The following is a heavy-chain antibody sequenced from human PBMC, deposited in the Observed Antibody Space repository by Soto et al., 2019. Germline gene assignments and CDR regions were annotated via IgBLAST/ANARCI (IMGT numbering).Heavy chain of an antibody. J-gene: IGHJ6*02. D-gene: IGHD3-9*01. CDR2: ISGSGSNR. Sequence: EVQLLESGGGLVQPGGSLRLSCTASGFTFSSYGINWVRQAPGKGLEWVSGISGSGSNRYYADSMKGRFTVSRDNSKNTVYLQMNSLTANDTAVYYCAKERLTSAAAHYGLDVWGLGTTVTVSS. CDR3: AKERLTSAAAHYGLDV. V-gene: IGHV3-23*01. CDR1: GFTFSSYG.